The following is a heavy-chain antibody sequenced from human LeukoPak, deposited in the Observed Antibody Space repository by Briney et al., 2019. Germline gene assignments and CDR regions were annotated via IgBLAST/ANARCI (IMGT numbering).Heavy chain of an antibody. V-gene: IGHV3-21*01. J-gene: IGHJ6*03. CDR1: GFTFSSYN. CDR2: ITSSSSYI. CDR3: ARDPCSGNYGNYYYYYMDV. Sequence: GGSLRLSCAASGFTFSSYNMNWVRQAPGKGLEWVSSITSSSSYIYYADSVKGRFTISRDNAKNSLYLQMNSLRAEDTAVYYCARDPCSGNYGNYYYYYMDVWGKGTTVTISS. D-gene: IGHD1-26*01.